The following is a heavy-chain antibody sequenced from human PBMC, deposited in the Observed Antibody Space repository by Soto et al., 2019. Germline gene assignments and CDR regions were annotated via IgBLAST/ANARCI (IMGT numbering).Heavy chain of an antibody. D-gene: IGHD4-17*01. Sequence: PSETLSLTWTVSGGSISSYYWSWIRQPPGKGLEWIGYIYYSGSTNYNPSLKSRVTISVDTSKNQCFLNLRSVTAADTAMYYCAKPETNFWGQGIQVTVSS. V-gene: IGHV4-59*08. J-gene: IGHJ4*02. CDR1: GGSISSYY. CDR3: AKPETNF. CDR2: IYYSGST.